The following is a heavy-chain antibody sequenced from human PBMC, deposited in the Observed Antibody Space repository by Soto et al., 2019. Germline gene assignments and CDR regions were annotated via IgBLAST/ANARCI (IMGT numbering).Heavy chain of an antibody. D-gene: IGHD3-22*01. CDR3: AMEDTRVGYVGGYSC. Sequence: PGESLRLACAASGFTFSSYAMHWVRQAPGKGLEWMAVISYDGSNKYYADSVKRRFTISRDNSNNTLYLQMNSLRAEDTAGYYCAMEDTRVGYVGGYSCWGPRTLVIDSS. CDR1: GFTFSSYA. CDR2: ISYDGSNK. J-gene: IGHJ4*02. V-gene: IGHV3-30-3*01.